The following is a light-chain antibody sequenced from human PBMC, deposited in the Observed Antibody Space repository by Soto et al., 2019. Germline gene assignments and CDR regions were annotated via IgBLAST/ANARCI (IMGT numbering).Light chain of an antibody. CDR2: AAS. J-gene: IGKJ1*01. V-gene: IGKV1-39*01. CDR3: QHSYVTPWT. Sequence: DIQVTQSPSASVGDRVTITCRASQVIDDFLNWFQQRPGKAPKLLIYAASSLQSGVPSRFSGSASGTDFTLTITNLQPEDFATYYCQHSYVTPWTFGQGTKVDIK. CDR1: QVIDDF.